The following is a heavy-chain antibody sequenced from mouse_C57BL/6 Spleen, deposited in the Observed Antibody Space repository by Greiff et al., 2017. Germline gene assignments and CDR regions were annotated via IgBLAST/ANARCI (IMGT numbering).Heavy chain of an antibody. D-gene: IGHD2-1*01. CDR3: CGASHYGKSYAMDY. Sequence: VQLHQPGAELVKPGASVKLSCKASGYTFTSYWMQWVKQRPGQGLEWIGEIDPSDSYTNYNQKFKGKATLTVDTSSSTAYMQLSSLTSEDSAVYYCCGASHYGKSYAMDYWGQGTSVTVSS. CDR2: IDPSDSYT. CDR1: GYTFTSYW. J-gene: IGHJ4*01. V-gene: IGHV1-50*01.